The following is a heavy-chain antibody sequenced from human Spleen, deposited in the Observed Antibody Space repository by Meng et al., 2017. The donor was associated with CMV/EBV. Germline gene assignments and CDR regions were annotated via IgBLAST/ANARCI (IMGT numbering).Heavy chain of an antibody. D-gene: IGHD5-12*01. Sequence: GESLKISCAASGFTVSSNYMTWVRQAPGKGLEWVSVIYSGGSTYYADSAKGRFTISRDNSRYTLHLQMNSLRREDTAVYYCAKDRSGYDPLGLDYWGQGALVTVSS. CDR2: IYSGGST. CDR3: AKDRSGYDPLGLDY. V-gene: IGHV3-66*02. J-gene: IGHJ4*02. CDR1: GFTVSSNY.